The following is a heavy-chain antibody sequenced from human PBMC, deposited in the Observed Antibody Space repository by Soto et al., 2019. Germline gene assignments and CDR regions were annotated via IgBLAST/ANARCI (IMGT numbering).Heavy chain of an antibody. V-gene: IGHV3-11*01. Sequence: GSLRLSCAASGFTFSDYYMSWIRQAPGKGLEWVSYISSSGSTIYYADSVKGRFTISRDNAKNSLYLQMNSLRAEDTAVYYCASKVAGHYYYYYGMDVWGQGTTVTVSS. CDR3: ASKVAGHYYYYYGMDV. CDR2: ISSSGSTI. CDR1: GFTFSDYY. D-gene: IGHD6-19*01. J-gene: IGHJ6*02.